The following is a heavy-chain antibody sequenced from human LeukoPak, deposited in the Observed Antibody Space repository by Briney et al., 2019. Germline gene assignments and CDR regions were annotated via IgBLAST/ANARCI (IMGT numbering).Heavy chain of an antibody. V-gene: IGHV3-23*03. J-gene: IGHJ4*02. D-gene: IGHD3-10*01. CDR1: GFTFSSYA. CDR2: LYSDGST. Sequence: GGSLRLSCAAPGFTFSSYAMSWVRQAPGEGLGWVSVLYSDGSTYYADSVKGRFTISRDNSKNTLYLQMHSLRAEDTAVYYCASGTTMVQGVIFAYWGQGTLVTVSS. CDR3: ASGTTMVQGVIFAY.